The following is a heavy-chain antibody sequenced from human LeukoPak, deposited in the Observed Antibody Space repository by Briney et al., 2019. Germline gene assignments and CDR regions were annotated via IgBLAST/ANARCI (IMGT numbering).Heavy chain of an antibody. D-gene: IGHD5-24*01. Sequence: SETLSLTCTVSGGSISSYYWSWIRQPPGKGLEWIGYIYYSGSTNYNPSLKSRVTISVDTSKNQFSLKLSSVTAADTVVYYCARGMGDGYKYPNYWGQGTLVTVSS. J-gene: IGHJ4*02. CDR1: GGSISSYY. CDR2: IYYSGST. V-gene: IGHV4-59*01. CDR3: ARGMGDGYKYPNY.